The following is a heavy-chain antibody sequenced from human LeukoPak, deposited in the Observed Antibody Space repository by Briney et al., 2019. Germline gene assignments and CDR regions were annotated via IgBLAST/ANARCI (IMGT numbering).Heavy chain of an antibody. CDR1: GYTFTSYD. D-gene: IGHD3-16*02. CDR3: ARGPLVRLPSSFDP. Sequence: ASVTVSCKASGYTFTSYDINWVRQAPGQGLEWMGWINPNSGNTGSAQRIQGIVTMTKDTSISTAYMELSSLTSEDTAVYYCARGPLVRLPSSFDPWGQGTLVTVSS. V-gene: IGHV1-8*01. J-gene: IGHJ5*02. CDR2: INPNSGNT.